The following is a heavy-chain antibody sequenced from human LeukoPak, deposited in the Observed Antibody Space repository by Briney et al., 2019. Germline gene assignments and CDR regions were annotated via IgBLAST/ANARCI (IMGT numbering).Heavy chain of an antibody. CDR2: INPKSGDT. CDR1: GYTFSGYY. J-gene: IGHJ4*02. V-gene: IGHV1-2*02. D-gene: IGHD1-26*01. Sequence: ASVKVSCKASGYTFSGYYMHWVRQAPGQGLEWMGWINPKSGDTNYAQKFQGRVTMTRDTSITTVYMELSSLRSDDTAMYYCTRALGSDYWGQGTLVTVSS. CDR3: TRALGSDY.